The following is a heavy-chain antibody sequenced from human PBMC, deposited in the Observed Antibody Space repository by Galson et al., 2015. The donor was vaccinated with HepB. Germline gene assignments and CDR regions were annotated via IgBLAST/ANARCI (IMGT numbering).Heavy chain of an antibody. Sequence: SLRLSCAASGFTFNNAWMNWVRQAPGKGLEWVGRIRSETDGGTTDYTAPVKGRFTISRDDSKNTLYLQMSSLKTGDTALYYCTTEVSDYFGSGRGFDYWGQGTLVTVSS. J-gene: IGHJ4*02. CDR3: TTEVSDYFGSGRGFDY. D-gene: IGHD3-10*01. V-gene: IGHV3-15*07. CDR2: IRSETDGGTT. CDR1: GFTFNNAW.